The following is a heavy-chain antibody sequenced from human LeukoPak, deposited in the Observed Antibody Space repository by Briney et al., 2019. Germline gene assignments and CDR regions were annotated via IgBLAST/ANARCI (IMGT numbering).Heavy chain of an antibody. Sequence: PGGSLRLSCAASGFTFSSYEMNWVRQAPGKGLEWVSYISSSGRTIYYADSVKGRFTISRDNAKNSLCLQMNSLRAEDTAVYYCARAGGYRDYWGQGTLVTVSS. V-gene: IGHV3-48*03. CDR3: ARAGGYRDY. CDR2: ISSSGRTI. J-gene: IGHJ4*02. D-gene: IGHD5-18*01. CDR1: GFTFSSYE.